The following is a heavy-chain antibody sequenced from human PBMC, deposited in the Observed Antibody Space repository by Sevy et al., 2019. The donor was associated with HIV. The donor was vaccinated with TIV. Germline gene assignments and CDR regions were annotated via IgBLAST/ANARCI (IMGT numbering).Heavy chain of an antibody. CDR2: VKQDGSEK. CDR3: ARATDSYDSSGYWSAAFDI. J-gene: IGHJ3*02. CDR1: GFTFSSYW. V-gene: IGHV3-7*01. Sequence: GGSLRLSCAASGFTFSSYWMSWVRLAPGKGLEWVANVKQDGSEKDYVDSVKGRFTISRDNAKNSLYLQMNSLRAEDTAVYYCARATDSYDSSGYWSAAFDIWGQGTMVTVSS. D-gene: IGHD3-22*01.